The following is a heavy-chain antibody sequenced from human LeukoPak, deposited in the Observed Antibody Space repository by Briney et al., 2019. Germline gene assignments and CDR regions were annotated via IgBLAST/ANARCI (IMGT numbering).Heavy chain of an antibody. J-gene: IGHJ6*03. CDR1: GGSISSYY. Sequence: SETLSLTCTVSGGSISSYYWSWIRQPPGKGLEWIGYIYYSGSTNYNPSLKSRVTISVDTSKNQFSLNLSSVTAADTAVYYCAREIVGYSQYMDVWGKGTTVIVSS. D-gene: IGHD2-15*01. V-gene: IGHV4-59*12. CDR2: IYYSGST. CDR3: AREIVGYSQYMDV.